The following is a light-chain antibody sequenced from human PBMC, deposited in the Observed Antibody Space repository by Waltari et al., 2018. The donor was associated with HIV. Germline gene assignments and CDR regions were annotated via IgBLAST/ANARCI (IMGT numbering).Light chain of an antibody. Sequence: DIQMTQSPSTLSAFVGDRVTITCRASQTINNFFSWYQQKEGKAPKLLIYAASNLQSGVPLRFSGSGSGTDCTLTISSLQPEDFATYYCQQSYSTPYSFGQGTKLEIK. CDR2: AAS. CDR3: QQSYSTPYS. J-gene: IGKJ2*03. CDR1: QTINNF. V-gene: IGKV1-39*01.